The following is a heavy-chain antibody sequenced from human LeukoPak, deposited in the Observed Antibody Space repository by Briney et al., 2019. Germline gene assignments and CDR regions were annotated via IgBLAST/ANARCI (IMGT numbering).Heavy chain of an antibody. V-gene: IGHV1-2*02. D-gene: IGHD2-15*01. CDR3: ARDKPEWRCGSCYPLSTPDY. J-gene: IGHJ4*02. Sequence: GASVKVSCKASGYTFTGYYMHWVRQAPGQGLEWMGWINPNSGGTNYAQKFQGRVTMTRDTSISTAYMELSRLRSDDTAVYYCARDKPEWRCGSCYPLSTPDYWGQGTLVTGSS. CDR1: GYTFTGYY. CDR2: INPNSGGT.